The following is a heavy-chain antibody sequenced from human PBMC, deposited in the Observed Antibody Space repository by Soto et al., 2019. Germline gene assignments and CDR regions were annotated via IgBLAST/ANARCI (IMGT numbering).Heavy chain of an antibody. V-gene: IGHV3-48*02. CDR1: VVTFSSYS. Sequence: LSCSSSVVTFSSYSVNWVRQAPGKGLEWVSYISSSSSTIYYADSVKGRFTISRDNAKNSLYLQMKSMRDEDTAVYYCARGPEIQRAHLYYFDYWGQGTLATVSS. CDR3: ARGPEIQRAHLYYFDY. CDR2: ISSSSSTI. J-gene: IGHJ4*02.